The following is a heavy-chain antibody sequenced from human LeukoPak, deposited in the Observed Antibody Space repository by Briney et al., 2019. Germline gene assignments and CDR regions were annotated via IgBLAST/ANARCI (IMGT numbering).Heavy chain of an antibody. Sequence: GGSLRLSCEASGITFSRYGMHWVRQAPGKGLEWVAVIWYDGSKKYYADSVKGRFTISRDNSKNTLYLQMSNLRVDDTAVYYCTRGGSSWFFDYWGQGTLVTVSS. D-gene: IGHD6-13*01. CDR1: GITFSRYG. J-gene: IGHJ4*02. CDR2: IWYDGSKK. V-gene: IGHV3-33*01. CDR3: TRGGSSWFFDY.